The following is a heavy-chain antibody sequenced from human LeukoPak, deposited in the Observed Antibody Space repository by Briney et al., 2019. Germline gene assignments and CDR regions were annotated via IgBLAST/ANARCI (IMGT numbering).Heavy chain of an antibody. V-gene: IGHV3-23*01. Sequence: PGGSLRLSCAGSGFSFSSYGMHWVRQAPGKGLEWVSAISGSGGSTYYADSVKGRFTISRDNSKNTLYLQMNSLRAEDTAVYYCAKDRRALGYYYMDVWGKGTTVTISS. CDR3: AKDRRALGYYYMDV. CDR1: GFSFSSYG. CDR2: ISGSGGST. J-gene: IGHJ6*03.